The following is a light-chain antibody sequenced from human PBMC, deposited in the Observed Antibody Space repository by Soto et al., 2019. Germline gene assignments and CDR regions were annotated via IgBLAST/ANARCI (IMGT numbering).Light chain of an antibody. CDR2: VAS. V-gene: IGKV1-39*01. Sequence: DIQMTQSPSSLSASVGDRVTITCRASQSISSYLSWYQQKPGKAPKLLINVASTLQSGVPSRFSGSGSGTDFTLAINSLQPEDFATYYCQQSSSTPQTFGGGTKVDIK. CDR1: QSISSY. CDR3: QQSSSTPQT. J-gene: IGKJ4*01.